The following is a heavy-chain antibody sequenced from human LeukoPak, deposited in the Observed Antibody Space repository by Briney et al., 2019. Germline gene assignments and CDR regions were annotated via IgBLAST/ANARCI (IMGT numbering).Heavy chain of an antibody. V-gene: IGHV4-31*03. CDR1: GGSISSGGYY. CDR2: IYHSGST. CDR3: ARHAKNYYDSSIDY. D-gene: IGHD3-22*01. J-gene: IGHJ4*02. Sequence: PSQTLSLTCTVSGGSISSGGYYWSWIRQHPGKGLEWIGYIYHSGSTYYNPSLKSRVTISVDTSKNQFSLKLSSVTAADTAVYYCARHAKNYYDSSIDYWGQGTLVTVSS.